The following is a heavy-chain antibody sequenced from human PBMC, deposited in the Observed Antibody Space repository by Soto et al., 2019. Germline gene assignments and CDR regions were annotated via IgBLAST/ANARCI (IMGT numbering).Heavy chain of an antibody. Sequence: QVQLVESGGGVVQPGRSLRLSCAASGFTFSSYGMHWVRQAPGKGLEWVAVISYDGSNKYYADSVKGRFTISRDNSKNALYLHMNSLRAEGRAVYYCAKEHGASSSGEFDFWGQGTLVTVSS. J-gene: IGHJ4*02. CDR1: GFTFSSYG. D-gene: IGHD6-6*01. V-gene: IGHV3-30*18. CDR2: ISYDGSNK. CDR3: AKEHGASSSGEFDF.